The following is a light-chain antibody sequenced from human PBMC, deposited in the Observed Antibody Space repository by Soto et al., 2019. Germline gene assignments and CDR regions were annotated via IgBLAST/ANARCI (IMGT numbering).Light chain of an antibody. Sequence: DIHLTQSPSFLSASVGDRVTITCRPSQAVPNNMAWYQQKPGKPPKLLIYEESTLHSGVQSRFSGRKSGTQFTLTIDSLQPEDFATSYCQQVNTYPLTFGGGTKVEIK. V-gene: IGKV1-9*01. J-gene: IGKJ4*01. CDR3: QQVNTYPLT. CDR2: EES. CDR1: QAVPNN.